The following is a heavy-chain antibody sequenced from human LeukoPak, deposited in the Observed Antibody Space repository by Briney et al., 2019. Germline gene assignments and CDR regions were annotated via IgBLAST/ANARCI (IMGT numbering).Heavy chain of an antibody. J-gene: IGHJ4*02. CDR2: IYSGGNT. D-gene: IGHD3-10*01. CDR1: GFTFSSYA. V-gene: IGHV3-66*01. CDR3: ARDRPGDGYFDY. Sequence: GGSLRLSCAASGFTFSSYAMSWVRQAPGKGLEWVSMIYSGGNTYYADSVKGRFTISRDNSKNTVFLQMNSLRTEDTAVFYCARDRPGDGYFDYWGQGALVTVSS.